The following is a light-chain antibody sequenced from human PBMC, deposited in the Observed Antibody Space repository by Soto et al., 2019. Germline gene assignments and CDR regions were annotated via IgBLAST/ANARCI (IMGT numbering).Light chain of an antibody. J-gene: IGKJ1*01. CDR1: QSLVSSDGNTY. V-gene: IGKV2-30*01. Sequence: DVVMTQSPLSLPVTLGQPASISCRSSQSLVSSDGNTYLNWFQHRPGQSPRRLIYKVSIRTSGVPDRFSGSGSGNDFTLKISGVEAEDVGVYYCLQGTQWPPSFGHGTKVEMK. CDR3: LQGTQWPPS. CDR2: KVS.